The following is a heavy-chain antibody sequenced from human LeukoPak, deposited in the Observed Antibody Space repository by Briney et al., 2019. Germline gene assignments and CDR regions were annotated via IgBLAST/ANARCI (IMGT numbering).Heavy chain of an antibody. V-gene: IGHV4-39*01. CDR3: ARQGQQLVIY. CDR2: IYYSGST. J-gene: IGHJ4*02. D-gene: IGHD6-13*01. Sequence: SETLSLTCTVSGGSISSSSYYWGWIRQPPGKGLEWIGSIYYSGSTYYNPSLKSRVTISVDTSKNQFSLKLSSVTAADTAVYYCARQGQQLVIYWGQGTLVTVSS. CDR1: GGSISSSSYY.